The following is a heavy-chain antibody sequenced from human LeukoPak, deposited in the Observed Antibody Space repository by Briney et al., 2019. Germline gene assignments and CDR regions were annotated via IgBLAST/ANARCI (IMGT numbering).Heavy chain of an antibody. D-gene: IGHD3-10*01. Sequence: SETLSLTCTVSGDSISSHKWWWCWVRQPPGKGLEWIGEIYHSGSTYYNPSLKSRVTISVDTSKNQFSLKLSSVTAADTAVYYCARDYYGSGPLWFDPWGQGTLVTVSS. CDR2: IYHSGST. CDR1: GDSISSHKW. J-gene: IGHJ5*02. CDR3: ARDYYGSGPLWFDP. V-gene: IGHV4-4*02.